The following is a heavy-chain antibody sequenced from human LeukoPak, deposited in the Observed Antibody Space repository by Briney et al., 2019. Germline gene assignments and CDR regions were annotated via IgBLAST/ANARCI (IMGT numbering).Heavy chain of an antibody. Sequence: PSETLSLTCAVYGGSFSGYYWSWIRQPPGKGPEWIGEINHSGSTNYNPSLKSRVTMSVDTSKNQFSLKLSSVTAADTAVYYCARGLVIFGVVIISPLFDYWGQGTLVTVSS. CDR2: INHSGST. J-gene: IGHJ4*02. D-gene: IGHD3-3*01. CDR1: GGSFSGYY. V-gene: IGHV4-34*01. CDR3: ARGLVIFGVVIISPLFDY.